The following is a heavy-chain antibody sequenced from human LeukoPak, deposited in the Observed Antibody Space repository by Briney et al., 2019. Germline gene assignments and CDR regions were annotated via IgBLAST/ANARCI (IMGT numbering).Heavy chain of an antibody. CDR1: GYTFTSYG. Sequence: ASVKASCKASGYTFTSYGISWVRQAPGQGLEWMGWISAYNGNTNYAQKLQGRVTMTTDTSTSTAYMELRSLRSDDTAVYYCARDSRITIFGVVIGGNWFDPWGQGTLVTISS. CDR2: ISAYNGNT. J-gene: IGHJ5*02. V-gene: IGHV1-18*01. CDR3: ARDSRITIFGVVIGGNWFDP. D-gene: IGHD3-3*01.